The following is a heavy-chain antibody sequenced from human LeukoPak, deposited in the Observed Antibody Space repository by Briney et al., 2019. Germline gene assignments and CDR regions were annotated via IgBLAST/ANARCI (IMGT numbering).Heavy chain of an antibody. V-gene: IGHV3-33*06. CDR1: GFTFSSYG. D-gene: IGHD1-26*01. CDR2: IWYDGSNK. CDR3: AKVGATTQFDY. J-gene: IGHJ4*02. Sequence: GRSLRLSCAASGFTFSSYGMHWVRQAPGKGLEWVAVIWYDGSNKYYADSVKGRFTISRDNSKNTLYLQMNSLRAEDTAVYYCAKVGATTQFDYWGQGTLVTVSS.